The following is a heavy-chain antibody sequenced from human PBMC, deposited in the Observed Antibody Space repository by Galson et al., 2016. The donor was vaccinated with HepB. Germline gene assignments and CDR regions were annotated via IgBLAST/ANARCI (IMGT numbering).Heavy chain of an antibody. V-gene: IGHV3-7*03. CDR2: IKEDGSEK. CDR1: GFTFSTYW. J-gene: IGHJ6*03. CDR3: AREELKTYYFDDSGYYYDHYCYYMDV. Sequence: SLRLSCAASGFTFSTYWMTWVRQAPGKGLEWVANIKEDGSEKYYVDSVKGRFTISRANARSSLYLQMSSLRAEDTAVYYCAREELKTYYFDDSGYYYDHYCYYMDVWGKGTTVTVSS. D-gene: IGHD3-22*01.